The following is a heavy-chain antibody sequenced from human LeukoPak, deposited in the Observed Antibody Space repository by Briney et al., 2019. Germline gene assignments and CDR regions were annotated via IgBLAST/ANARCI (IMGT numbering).Heavy chain of an antibody. CDR2: IYYGGST. CDR1: GGSISTYY. J-gene: IGHJ4*02. Sequence: SETLSLTCTVSGGSISTYYWSWIRQPPGKGLEWIGYIYYGGSTNYNPSLKSRVTISVDTSKNQFSLKLSSVTAADTAVYYCARGSIGETGTTLVNRGAAFLDYWGQGTLVTVSS. V-gene: IGHV4-59*12. CDR3: ARGSIGETGTTLVNRGAAFLDY. D-gene: IGHD1-1*01.